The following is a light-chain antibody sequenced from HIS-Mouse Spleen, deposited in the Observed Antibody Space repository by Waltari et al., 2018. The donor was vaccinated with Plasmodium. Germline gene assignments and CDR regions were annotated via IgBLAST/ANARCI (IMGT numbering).Light chain of an antibody. CDR2: AAS. Sequence: DIQMTQSPSYLSASVGDRVTITCRASQGISNYLAWYQQKPGKVPKLLIYAASTLQSGVPSRFSGSGSVTDFTLTISSLQPEDVATYYCQKYNSAPWTFGQGPKVEIK. V-gene: IGKV1-27*01. CDR3: QKYNSAPWT. J-gene: IGKJ1*01. CDR1: QGISNY.